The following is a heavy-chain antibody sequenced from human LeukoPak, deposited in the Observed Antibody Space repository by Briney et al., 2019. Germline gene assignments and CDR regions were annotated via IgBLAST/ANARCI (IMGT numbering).Heavy chain of an antibody. CDR1: GYTFTSYG. CDR2: ISAYNGNT. V-gene: IGHV1-18*01. Sequence: AASVKVSCKASGYTFTSYGISWVRQAPGQGLEWMGWISAYNGNTNYAQKLQGRGTMTTDTSTSTAYMELRSLRADDTAVYYCARRYYDSSGYYSYYYYYMDVWGKGTTVTVSS. CDR3: ARRYYDSSGYYSYYYYYMDV. D-gene: IGHD3-22*01. J-gene: IGHJ6*03.